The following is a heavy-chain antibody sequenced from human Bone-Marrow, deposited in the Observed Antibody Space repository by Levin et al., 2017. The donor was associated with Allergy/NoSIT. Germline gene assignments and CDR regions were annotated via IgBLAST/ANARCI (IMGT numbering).Heavy chain of an antibody. J-gene: IGHJ3*01. D-gene: IGHD3-3*01. CDR1: GFTFDDYA. Sequence: GGSLRLSCVGSGFTFDDYAMHWVRQAPGKGLEWVSGISWNSGSIGYADSVKGRFTISRDNAKNSLYLQMNSLRPEDTAFYYCAKDTIFELGNRREGVFDVWGHGTMFIVSS. CDR2: ISWNSGSI. V-gene: IGHV3-9*01. CDR3: AKDTIFELGNRREGVFDV.